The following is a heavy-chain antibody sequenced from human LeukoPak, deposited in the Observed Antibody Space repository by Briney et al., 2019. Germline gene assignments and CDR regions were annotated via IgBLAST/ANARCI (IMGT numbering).Heavy chain of an antibody. Sequence: ASVKVSCKASGYTFTSYDFNWVRQATGQRPEWMGWMSPNSGDTGYAQKFQDRVTMTRNTSISTAYMELSSLRAEDTAVYYCARALTTLTYEGYWGQGTLVTVSS. CDR2: MSPNSGDT. CDR1: GYTFTSYD. D-gene: IGHD1-1*01. J-gene: IGHJ4*02. V-gene: IGHV1-8*01. CDR3: ARALTTLTYEGY.